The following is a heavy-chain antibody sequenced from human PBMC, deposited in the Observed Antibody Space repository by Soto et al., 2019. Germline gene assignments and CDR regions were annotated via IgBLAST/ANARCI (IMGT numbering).Heavy chain of an antibody. D-gene: IGHD2-21*02. CDR1: GGSISSYY. Sequence: PSETLSLTCTVSGGSISSYYWSWIRQPPGKGLEWIGYIYCSGITNYNPSLKSRVTISVDTSKNQFSLKLNSLTAADTAVYYCARDLWGYCGTDCYPLDVWGQGTTVTVSS. V-gene: IGHV4-59*01. J-gene: IGHJ6*02. CDR2: IYCSGIT. CDR3: ARDLWGYCGTDCYPLDV.